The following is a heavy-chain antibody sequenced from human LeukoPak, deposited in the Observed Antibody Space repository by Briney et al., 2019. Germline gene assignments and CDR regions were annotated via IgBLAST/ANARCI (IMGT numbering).Heavy chain of an antibody. D-gene: IGHD1-14*01. CDR2: ISHIRST. CDR3: ARDRISINALDM. CDR1: GASISGHY. V-gene: IGHV4-59*11. Sequence: SETLSLTCTVSGASISGHYLTWIRQPPGKGLEWIGYISHIRSTNYNPSLKSRVTISVDTSKNQFSLKLTSVTAADTAVYYCARDRISINALDMWGQGTMVTVSS. J-gene: IGHJ3*02.